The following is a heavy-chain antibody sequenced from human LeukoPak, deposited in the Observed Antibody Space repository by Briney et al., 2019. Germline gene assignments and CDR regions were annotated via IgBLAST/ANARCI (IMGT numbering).Heavy chain of an antibody. Sequence: PGGSLRLSCAASGFTFTNYDMHWVRQVTGKGLEWVSAIGIAGDTYYPGSVRGRFTIFRENAKNSLYLQMNSLRDGDTAVYYCVRGGSGWYYFDYWGQGTLVTVSS. CDR2: IGIAGDT. V-gene: IGHV3-13*04. D-gene: IGHD6-19*01. J-gene: IGHJ4*02. CDR1: GFTFTNYD. CDR3: VRGGSGWYYFDY.